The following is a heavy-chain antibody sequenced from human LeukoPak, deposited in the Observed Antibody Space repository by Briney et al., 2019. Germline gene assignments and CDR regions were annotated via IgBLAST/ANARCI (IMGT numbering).Heavy chain of an antibody. Sequence: PSETLSLTCTVSGDSISGFYWSWIRQPPGKGLEWIGYIYYSGSTYYSPSLKSRVTMSVDRSKNQVSLRLSSVTVADTAVYYCARGRDTYMDVWGRGTTVTVSS. CDR3: ARGRDTYMDV. J-gene: IGHJ6*03. CDR2: IYYSGST. CDR1: GDSISGFY. V-gene: IGHV4-59*12.